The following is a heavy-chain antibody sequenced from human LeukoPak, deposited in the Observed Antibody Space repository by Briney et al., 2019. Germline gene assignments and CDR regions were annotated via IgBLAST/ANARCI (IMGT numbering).Heavy chain of an antibody. J-gene: IGHJ6*02. CDR3: ARGYSGYYFYYGMDV. V-gene: IGHV5-51*01. CDR2: IYPGDSDT. CDR1: GYTFTTYW. Sequence: GESLKISCKGSGYTFTTYWIGWVRQMPGKGLEWMGFIYPGDSDTRYSPSFQGQVAISADKSISTAYLQWSSLKASDTAMYYCARGYSGYYFYYGMDVWGQGTTVIVSS. D-gene: IGHD5-12*01.